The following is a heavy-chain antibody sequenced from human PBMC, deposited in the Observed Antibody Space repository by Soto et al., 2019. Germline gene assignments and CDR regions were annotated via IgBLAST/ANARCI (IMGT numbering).Heavy chain of an antibody. CDR1: GIACNNYP. Sequence: PGGTMSLSSAPSGIACNNYPMSWVPQVPGKGLEWVSAISGSGGSTYYADSVKGRFTISRDNSKNTLYLQMDSLRAEDTAVYYCANLPLGYCSGGSCYDLGYWGQGP. CDR3: ANLPLGYCSGGSCYDLGY. CDR2: ISGSGGST. D-gene: IGHD2-15*01. J-gene: IGHJ4*02. V-gene: IGHV3-23*01.